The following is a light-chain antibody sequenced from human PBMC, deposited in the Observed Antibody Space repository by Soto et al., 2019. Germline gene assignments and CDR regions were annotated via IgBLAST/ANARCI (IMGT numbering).Light chain of an antibody. Sequence: DIVMTQSPESLAVSLGESATINCKSSQTVLYSTDNRNYLAWHQQKPEQPPKLLIFWASTRESGVPDRFSGSGSGTDFTLTISSLQAEDVAVYYCQQYHTPPYTFGQGTKLEIK. CDR1: QTVLYSTDNRNY. CDR3: QQYHTPPYT. CDR2: WAS. J-gene: IGKJ2*01. V-gene: IGKV4-1*01.